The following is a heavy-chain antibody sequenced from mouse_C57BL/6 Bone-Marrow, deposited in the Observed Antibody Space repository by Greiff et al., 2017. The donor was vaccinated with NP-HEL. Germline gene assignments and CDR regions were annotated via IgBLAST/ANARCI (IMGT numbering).Heavy chain of an antibody. CDR1: GYTFTDYY. J-gene: IGHJ4*01. CDR3: ARWNPYAMDY. V-gene: IGHV1-76*01. Sequence: QVTLKESGAELVRPGASVKLSCKASGYTFTDYYINWVKQRPGQGLEWIARIYPGSGNTYYNEKFKGKATLTAEKSSSTAYMQLSSLTSEDSAVYFCARWNPYAMDYWGQGTSVTVSS. CDR2: IYPGSGNT.